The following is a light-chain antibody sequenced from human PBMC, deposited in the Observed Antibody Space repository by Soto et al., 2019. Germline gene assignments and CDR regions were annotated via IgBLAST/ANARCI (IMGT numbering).Light chain of an antibody. Sequence: EIVMTQSPATLSVSPGERATLSCRASQSVSSNLAWYQQKPGQAPRLLIYGASTRATGIPARFSGSGSGTEFTLTISRLQSEDFAVYYCQQSSTFGQGTRLEIK. CDR1: QSVSSN. CDR2: GAS. V-gene: IGKV3-15*01. J-gene: IGKJ5*01. CDR3: QQSST.